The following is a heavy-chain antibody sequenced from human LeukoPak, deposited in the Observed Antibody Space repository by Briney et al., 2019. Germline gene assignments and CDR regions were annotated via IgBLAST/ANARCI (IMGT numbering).Heavy chain of an antibody. V-gene: IGHV3-21*01. CDR2: ISSSSSYI. D-gene: IGHD6-13*01. Sequence: GGSLRLSCAASGLIFDDYTMHWVRQAPGKGLEWVSSISSSSSYIYYADSVKGRFTISRDNAKNSLYLQMNSLRAEDTAVYYCARVMLAAVHLSDYWGQGTLVTVSS. CDR1: GLIFDDYT. J-gene: IGHJ4*02. CDR3: ARVMLAAVHLSDY.